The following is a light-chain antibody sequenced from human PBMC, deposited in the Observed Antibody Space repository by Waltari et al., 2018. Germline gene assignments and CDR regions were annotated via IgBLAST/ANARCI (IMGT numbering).Light chain of an antibody. CDR3: SSYTSSNTVI. V-gene: IGLV2-14*01. Sequence: QSALTQPASVSGSPGQSITISCTGTSSDVGGCNYVSWYQQYPGKVPKLMIYDVSKWPSGVSNRFSCSKSGNTASLTISGLQAEDEADYYCSSYTSSNTVIFGGGTKLTVL. CDR2: DVS. CDR1: SSDVGGCNY. J-gene: IGLJ2*01.